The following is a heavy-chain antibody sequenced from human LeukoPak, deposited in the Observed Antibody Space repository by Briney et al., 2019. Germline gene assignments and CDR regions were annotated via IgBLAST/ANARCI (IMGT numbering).Heavy chain of an antibody. CDR3: ARAPNDVVSPHFDL. CDR2: INSDGSST. Sequence: PGGSLRLSCAASGSTFSSYWMHWVRQAPGKGLVWVSRINSDGSSTSYADSVKGRFTISRDNAKNTLYLQMNSLRAEDTAVYYCARAPNDVVSPHFDLWGRGTLVTVSS. CDR1: GSTFSSYW. V-gene: IGHV3-74*01. J-gene: IGHJ2*01. D-gene: IGHD2-21*01.